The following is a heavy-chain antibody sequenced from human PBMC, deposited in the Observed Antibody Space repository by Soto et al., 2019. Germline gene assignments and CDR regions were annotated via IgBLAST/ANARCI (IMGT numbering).Heavy chain of an antibody. J-gene: IGHJ6*02. Sequence: ASVKVSCKASGGTFSSYAISWVRQAPGQGLEWMGGIIPISDTTNYAQKFQGRVTITADESTRTAYMELSSLRSEDTAVYYCARSQGSSTSLEIYYYYYYGMDVWGQGTTVTVSS. D-gene: IGHD2-2*01. CDR3: ARSQGSSTSLEIYYYYYYGMDV. V-gene: IGHV1-69*13. CDR1: GGTFSSYA. CDR2: IIPISDTT.